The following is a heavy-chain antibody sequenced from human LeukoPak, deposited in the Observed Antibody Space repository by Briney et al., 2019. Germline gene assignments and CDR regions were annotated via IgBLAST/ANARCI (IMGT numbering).Heavy chain of an antibody. CDR3: ARKRTDGYIAYYCDY. D-gene: IGHD5-24*01. Sequence: ASVTVSFTSSGYTFINYYMHWVRQAPGQGLEWMGIINPRGGSTTYAQNFQRRVTMTSDTSTSTVYMELSSLRSEDTAVYYCARKRTDGYIAYYCDYWGQGTLVTVSS. V-gene: IGHV1-46*01. CDR2: INPRGGST. CDR1: GYTFINYY. J-gene: IGHJ4*02.